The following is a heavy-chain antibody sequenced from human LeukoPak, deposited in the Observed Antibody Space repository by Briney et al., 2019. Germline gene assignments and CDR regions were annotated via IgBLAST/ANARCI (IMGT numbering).Heavy chain of an antibody. CDR1: GGSISSYD. CDR3: LRSGSYYYYYYLDV. Sequence: SETLSLTCTVSGGSISSYDRSWIRQPAGKGLEWIGRICTSGSPNYNASLKRGVTMSGDTSKKQSTLRRSSWTCADTAGYYCLRSGSYYYYYYLDVWGKGTTVTVSS. CDR2: ICTSGSP. J-gene: IGHJ6*03. D-gene: IGHD3-10*01. V-gene: IGHV4-4*07.